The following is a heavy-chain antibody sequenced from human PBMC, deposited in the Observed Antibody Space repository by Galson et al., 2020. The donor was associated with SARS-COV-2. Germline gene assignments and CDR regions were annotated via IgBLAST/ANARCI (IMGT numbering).Heavy chain of an antibody. V-gene: IGHV1-69*01. J-gene: IGHJ4*02. CDR2: IFGTA. CDR3: ATSLGDYGSDY. Sequence: IFGTANYAQKFQGRVTITSDESTSTAYMELSSLRSEDTAVYYCATSLGDYGSDYWGQGTLVTVSS. D-gene: IGHD3-10*01.